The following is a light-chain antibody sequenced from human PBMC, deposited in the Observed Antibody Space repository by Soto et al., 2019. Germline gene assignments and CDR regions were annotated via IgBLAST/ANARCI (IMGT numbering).Light chain of an antibody. CDR2: SNN. CDR1: SSNIGSYT. Sequence: QSVLTQPPSASGTPGQRVTISCSGSSSNIGSYTVNWYQQLPGTAPKLLIDSNNQRPSGVPDRFSGSKSGTSVSLAISGLQSEDEADYYCAAWDDSLNGVVFCGGTKLTVL. J-gene: IGLJ2*01. V-gene: IGLV1-44*01. CDR3: AAWDDSLNGVV.